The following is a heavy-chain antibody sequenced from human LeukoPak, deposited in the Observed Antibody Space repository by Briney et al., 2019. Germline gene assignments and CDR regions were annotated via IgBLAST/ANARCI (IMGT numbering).Heavy chain of an antibody. V-gene: IGHV1-69*13. J-gene: IGHJ4*02. CDR1: GGTFSSYA. CDR3: AREARYSSSWYDY. CDR2: IIPIFGTA. D-gene: IGHD6-13*01. Sequence: ASVKVSCTASGGTFSSYAISWVRQAPGQGLEWMGGIIPIFGTANYAQKFKGRVTITADESTSTAYMELSSLRSEDTAVYYCAREARYSSSWYDYWGQGTLVTVSS.